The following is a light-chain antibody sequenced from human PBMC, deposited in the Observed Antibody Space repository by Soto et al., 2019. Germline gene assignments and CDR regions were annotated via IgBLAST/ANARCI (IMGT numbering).Light chain of an antibody. CDR2: EVS. J-gene: IGLJ2*01. V-gene: IGLV2-14*01. CDR3: SSYTSSSTVV. CDR1: SSDVGGYNY. Sequence: QSALTQPASVSGSPGQSITISCIGTSSDVGGYNYVSWYQQHPGKAPKLMIYEVSNRPSGVSNRFPGSKSGNTASLTISGLQADDEADYSCSSYTSSSTVVFGGGTKLTVL.